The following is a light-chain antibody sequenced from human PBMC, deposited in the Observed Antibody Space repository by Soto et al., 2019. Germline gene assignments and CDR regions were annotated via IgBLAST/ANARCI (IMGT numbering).Light chain of an antibody. CDR1: KLGDKY. CDR2: QDS. J-gene: IGLJ2*01. Sequence: SYELTQPPSVSVSPGQTASITCSGDKLGDKYACWYQQKPGQSPVVVIYQDSERPSGIPERFSGSNSGNTATLTISGTQAMDEADYYCQAWDSSTVVFGVGTKLTVL. CDR3: QAWDSSTVV. V-gene: IGLV3-1*01.